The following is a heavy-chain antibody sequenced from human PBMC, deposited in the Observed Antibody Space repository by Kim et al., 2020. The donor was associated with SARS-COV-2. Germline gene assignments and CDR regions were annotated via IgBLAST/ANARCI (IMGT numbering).Heavy chain of an antibody. Sequence: ASVKVSCKASGYTFTSYGISWVRQAPGQGLEWMGWISADNGNTNNAQKLQVRVTMTTDTSTSTAYMELRSLRSDDTAVYYCARSGFSSGWPDNWFDPWGQGTLVTVSS. CDR2: ISADNGNT. CDR1: GYTFTSYG. V-gene: IGHV1-18*01. D-gene: IGHD6-19*01. J-gene: IGHJ5*02. CDR3: ARSGFSSGWPDNWFDP.